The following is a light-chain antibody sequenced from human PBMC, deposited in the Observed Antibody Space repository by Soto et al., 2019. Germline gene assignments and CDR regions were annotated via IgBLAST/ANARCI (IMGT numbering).Light chain of an antibody. CDR2: GAS. CDR3: QQYSNSPLT. J-gene: IGKJ4*01. Sequence: EIGLTQAPGTLALSPGVRATLSCRASQRVSRNYLAWYQQKVGQPPRLLIYGASSRAAGIPDRFSGSGSGTDFTLTITRLETEDFAVYHCQQYSNSPLTLGGGTKVDVK. CDR1: QRVSRNY. V-gene: IGKV3-20*01.